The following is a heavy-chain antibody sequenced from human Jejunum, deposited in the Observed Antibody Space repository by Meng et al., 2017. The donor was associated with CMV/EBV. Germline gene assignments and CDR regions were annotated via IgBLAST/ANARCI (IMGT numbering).Heavy chain of an antibody. CDR2: ISGGGGST. CDR3: AKARSTNWYDAFDI. J-gene: IGHJ3*02. D-gene: IGHD1-1*01. CDR1: GFPFTTYA. Sequence: GFPFTTYAMGWVRQSPGKGLEWVSTISGGGGSTKNSDSVKGRFTISRDNSNNMAYLQMDSLRAEDTAIYYCAKARSTNWYDAFDIWGQGTMVTVSS. V-gene: IGHV3-23*01.